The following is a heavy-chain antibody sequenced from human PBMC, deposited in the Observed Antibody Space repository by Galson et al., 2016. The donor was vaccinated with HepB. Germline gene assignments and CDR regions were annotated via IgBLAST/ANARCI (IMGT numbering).Heavy chain of an antibody. Sequence: SLRLSCAASGFPFSDFTMNWVRQAPGKGLEWISLISSSRSYIYYADSVKGRFTISRDNAKNSLYLLMNNLRAEDTAVYCCARDSLGGFGAHDYWGQGSLVTVSS. CDR1: GFPFSDFT. CDR3: ARDSLGGFGAHDY. CDR2: ISSSRSYI. D-gene: IGHD5-12*01. V-gene: IGHV3-21*01. J-gene: IGHJ4*02.